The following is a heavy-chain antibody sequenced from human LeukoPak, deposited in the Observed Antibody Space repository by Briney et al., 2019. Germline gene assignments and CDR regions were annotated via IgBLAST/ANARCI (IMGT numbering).Heavy chain of an antibody. CDR1: GFTFSSYE. J-gene: IGHJ5*02. V-gene: IGHV3-48*03. D-gene: IGHD6-13*01. CDR2: ITESGSTK. CDR3: ARETYSSGWYNWFDP. Sequence: PGGSLRLSCAASGFTFSSYEMNWVRQAPGKGLEWVSYITESGSTKYYADSVKGRFTISRDNAKNSLYLQMNSLRAEDTAVYYCARETYSSGWYNWFDPWGQGTLVTVSS.